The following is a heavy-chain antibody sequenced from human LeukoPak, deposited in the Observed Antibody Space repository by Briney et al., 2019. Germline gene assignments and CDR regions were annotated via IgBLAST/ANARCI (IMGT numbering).Heavy chain of an antibody. V-gene: IGHV4-31*03. Sequence: SQTLSLTCTVSGGSISSGGYYWSWIRQHPGEGLEWIGYIYYSGSTYYNPSLKCRVTISVDMSKNQFSLKLSSVTAADTAVYYCATTERSGSYYDPTFDYWGQGTLVTVSS. CDR2: IYYSGST. CDR1: GGSISSGGYY. D-gene: IGHD1-26*01. CDR3: ATTERSGSYYDPTFDY. J-gene: IGHJ4*02.